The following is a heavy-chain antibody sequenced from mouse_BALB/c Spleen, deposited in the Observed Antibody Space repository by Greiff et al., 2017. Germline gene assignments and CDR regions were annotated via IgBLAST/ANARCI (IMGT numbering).Heavy chain of an antibody. CDR1: GFNIKDTY. D-gene: IGHD1-1*01. V-gene: IGHV14-3*02. J-gene: IGHJ2*01. Sequence: VQLQQSGAELVKPGASVKLSCTASGFNIKDTYMHWVKQRPEQGLEWIGRIDPANGNTKYDPKFQGKATITADTSSNTAYLQLSSLTSEDTAVYYCAPYYYGSSPHYWGQGTTLTVSS. CDR2: IDPANGNT. CDR3: APYYYGSSPHY.